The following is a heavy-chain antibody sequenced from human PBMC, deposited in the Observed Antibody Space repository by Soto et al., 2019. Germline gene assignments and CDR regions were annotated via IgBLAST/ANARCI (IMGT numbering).Heavy chain of an antibody. CDR1: GFSFSSYS. CDR3: ARDGDGTDYYYYYMDV. D-gene: IGHD7-27*01. V-gene: IGHV3-48*01. J-gene: IGHJ6*03. CDR2: ISSSSSTI. Sequence: GGSLRLSCAASGFSFSSYSMNWVRQAPGKGLEWVSYISSSSSTIYYADSVKGRFTISRDNAKNSLYLQMNSLRAEDTAVYYCARDGDGTDYYYYYMDVWGKGTTVTVSS.